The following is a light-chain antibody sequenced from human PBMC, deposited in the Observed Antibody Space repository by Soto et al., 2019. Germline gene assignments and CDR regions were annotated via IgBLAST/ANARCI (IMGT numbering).Light chain of an antibody. V-gene: IGLV1-44*01. Sequence: QSVLTQPPSASGTPGQRVTISCSGSNSNIGSNAVNWYQKLPGTAPKLLIYTHNHRPSGVPDRFSVSRSGTSASLAISGLQSEDEDDYYCATWDDSLTALLFGGGTKLTVL. CDR3: ATWDDSLTALL. CDR1: NSNIGSNA. CDR2: THN. J-gene: IGLJ3*02.